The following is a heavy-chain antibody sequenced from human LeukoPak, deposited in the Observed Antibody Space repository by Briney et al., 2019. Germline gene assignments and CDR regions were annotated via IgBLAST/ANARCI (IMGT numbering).Heavy chain of an antibody. J-gene: IGHJ6*03. Sequence: GGSLRLSCAASGFTFSHFEMNWVRQAPGKGLEWVAKIKEDGTEKYYVGSVEGRFTISRDNARNTLFLQMNSLRVEDTAVYFCARESGDYGSADMPGYYYYMDVWAKGTTVIVSS. CDR1: GFTFSHFE. CDR2: IKEDGTEK. D-gene: IGHD3-10*01. V-gene: IGHV3-7*01. CDR3: ARESGDYGSADMPGYYYYMDV.